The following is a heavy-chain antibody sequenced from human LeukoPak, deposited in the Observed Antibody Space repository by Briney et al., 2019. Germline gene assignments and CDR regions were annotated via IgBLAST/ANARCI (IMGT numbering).Heavy chain of an antibody. Sequence: PGGSLRLSCAAPGFTFCSSAMSWVRQAPGKGLEWVSAISNNGGYTYYADSVQGRFTISRDNSKSTLCLQMNSLRAEDTAVYYCAKVAVAYWYYGMDVWGQGTTVTVSS. CDR3: AKVAVAYWYYGMDV. CDR1: GFTFCSSA. V-gene: IGHV3-23*01. CDR2: ISNNGGYT. D-gene: IGHD2-21*01. J-gene: IGHJ6*02.